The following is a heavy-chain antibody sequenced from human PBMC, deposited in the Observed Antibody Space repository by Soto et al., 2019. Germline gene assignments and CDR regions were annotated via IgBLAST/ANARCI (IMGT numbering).Heavy chain of an antibody. J-gene: IGHJ4*02. V-gene: IGHV1-2*04. D-gene: IGHD5-12*01. CDR1: GYTFTGYY. CDR2: INPNSGGT. CDR3: ARQLRGYGPLYFDY. Sequence: ASVKVSCKASGYTFTGYYMHWVRQAPGQGLEWMGWINPNSGGTNYAQKFQGWVTMTRDKSISTAYLQWSSLKASDTAMYYCARQLRGYGPLYFDYWGQGTLVTVSS.